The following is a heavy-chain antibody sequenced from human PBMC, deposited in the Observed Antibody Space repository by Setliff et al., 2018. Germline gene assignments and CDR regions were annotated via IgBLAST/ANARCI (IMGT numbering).Heavy chain of an antibody. Sequence: PGGSLRLSCAASGFSFSDNYMSWIRQAPGKGLEWVAYISSSGISIDYADSVKGRFIISRDNAKNSLSLQMNSLRVEDTAVYYRVRDVAGGSHATYFDYWGQGTLVTVSS. J-gene: IGHJ4*02. CDR2: ISSSGISI. V-gene: IGHV3-11*04. D-gene: IGHD1-26*01. CDR3: VRDVAGGSHATYFDY. CDR1: GFSFSDNY.